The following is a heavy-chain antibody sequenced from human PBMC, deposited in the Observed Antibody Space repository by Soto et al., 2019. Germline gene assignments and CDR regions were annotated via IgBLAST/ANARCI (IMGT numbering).Heavy chain of an antibody. Sequence: GASVKVSCKASGYTFTSYGISWVRQAPGQGLEWMGWISAYNGNTNYAQKLQGRVTMTTDTSTSTAYMELRSLRSDDTAVYYCARGQNYDFWNGYYTNHLFDIWGQGTTVTVSS. CDR1: GYTFTSYG. V-gene: IGHV1-18*01. CDR2: ISAYNGNT. CDR3: ARGQNYDFWNGYYTNHLFDI. D-gene: IGHD3-3*01. J-gene: IGHJ6*02.